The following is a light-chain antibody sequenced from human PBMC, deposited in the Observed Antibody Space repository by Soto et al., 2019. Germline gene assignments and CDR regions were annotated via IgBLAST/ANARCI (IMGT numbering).Light chain of an antibody. V-gene: IGKV1-27*01. CDR2: AAS. CDR3: QQLDSFPRT. J-gene: IGKJ1*01. Sequence: DIQVTQSQSSLSASVGDRVTITCRASQGIDNYLVWYQQKPGKVPKVLISAASTLQSGVPSRFSGSGSGTDFTLTISSLQPEDVATYYCQQLDSFPRTFGQGTKVDIK. CDR1: QGIDNY.